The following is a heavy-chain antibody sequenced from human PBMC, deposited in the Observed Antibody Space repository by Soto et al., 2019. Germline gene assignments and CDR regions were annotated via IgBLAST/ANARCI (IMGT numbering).Heavy chain of an antibody. V-gene: IGHV1-18*01. J-gene: IGHJ6*03. CDR3: ARDYCSGGSCYSGLRYYYYYMDV. CDR2: ISAYNGNT. Sequence: ASVKVSCKASGYTFTSYGISWVRQAPGQGLEWMGWISAYNGNTNYAQKLQGRVTMTTDTSTSTAYMELRSLRSDDTAVYYCARDYCSGGSCYSGLRYYYYYMDVWGKGTTVT. D-gene: IGHD2-15*01. CDR1: GYTFTSYG.